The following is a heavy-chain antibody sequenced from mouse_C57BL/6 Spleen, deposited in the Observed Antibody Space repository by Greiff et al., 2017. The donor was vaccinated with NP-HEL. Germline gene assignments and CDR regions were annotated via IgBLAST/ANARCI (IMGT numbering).Heavy chain of an antibody. Sequence: VQLQQSGAELVKPGASVKISCKASGYAFSSYWMNWVKQRPGKGLEWIGQIYPGDGDTNYNGKFKGKATLTADKSSSTAYMQLSSLTSEDSAVYFCARGGNSAPWFAYWGQGTLVTVSA. CDR2: IYPGDGDT. V-gene: IGHV1-80*01. CDR3: ARGGNSAPWFAY. J-gene: IGHJ3*01. D-gene: IGHD2-1*01. CDR1: GYAFSSYW.